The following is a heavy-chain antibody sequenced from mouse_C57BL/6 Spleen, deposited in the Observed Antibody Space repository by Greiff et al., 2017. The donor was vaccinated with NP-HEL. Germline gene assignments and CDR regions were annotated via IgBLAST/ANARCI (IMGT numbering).Heavy chain of an antibody. D-gene: IGHD2-5*01. CDR3: ARDYSNYDWYFDV. CDR2: ISSGSSTI. CDR1: GFTFSDYG. V-gene: IGHV5-17*01. J-gene: IGHJ1*03. Sequence: EVHLVESGGGLVKPGGSLKLSCAASGFTFSDYGMHWVRQAPEKGLEWVAYISSGSSTIYYADTVKGRFTISRDNAKNTLFLQMTSLRSEDTAMYYCARDYSNYDWYFDVWGTGTTVTVSS.